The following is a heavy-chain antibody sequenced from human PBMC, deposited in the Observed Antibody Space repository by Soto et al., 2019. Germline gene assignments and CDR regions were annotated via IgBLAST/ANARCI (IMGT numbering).Heavy chain of an antibody. CDR3: AKVIVLGASTIEF. V-gene: IGHV3-23*01. CDR1: GFSLYHHC. Sequence: PGGAPRLSRAAPGFSLYHHCMARGRPAPGKGLEWVSVISGSGGTTYYADSVKGRFTISRDNSKSTVYLQMNSLRVEDTALYSCAKVIVLGASTIEFWGPGTLVTVSS. CDR2: ISGSGGTT. J-gene: IGHJ4*02. D-gene: IGHD6-6*01.